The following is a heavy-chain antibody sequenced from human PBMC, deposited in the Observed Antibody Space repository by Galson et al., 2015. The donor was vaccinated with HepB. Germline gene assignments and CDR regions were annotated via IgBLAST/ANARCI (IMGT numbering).Heavy chain of an antibody. CDR2: IRSKAYGGTT. J-gene: IGHJ4*02. Sequence: SLRLSCAASGFTFGDYAMSWFRQAPGKGLEWVGFIRSKAYGGTTEYAASVKGRFTISRDDSKSIAYLQMNSLKTEDTAVYYCTRDLGLPGYYDSSGYLFDYWGQGTLVTVSS. CDR3: TRDLGLPGYYDSSGYLFDY. D-gene: IGHD3-22*01. CDR1: GFTFGDYA. V-gene: IGHV3-49*03.